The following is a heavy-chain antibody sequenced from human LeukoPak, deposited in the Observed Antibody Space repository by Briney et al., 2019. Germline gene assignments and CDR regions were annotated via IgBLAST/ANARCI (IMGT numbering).Heavy chain of an antibody. CDR1: GGSFSGYY. D-gene: IGHD2-2*02. CDR2: INHSGST. Sequence: SETLSLTCAVYGGSFSGYYWSWIRQPPGKGLEWIGEINHSGSTNYNPSLKSRVTISVDTSKNQFSLKLSSVTAADTAVYYCARVVRVVPAAIATNRFKPEYYFDYWGRGTLVTVSS. V-gene: IGHV4-34*01. CDR3: ARVVRVVPAAIATNRFKPEYYFDY. J-gene: IGHJ4*02.